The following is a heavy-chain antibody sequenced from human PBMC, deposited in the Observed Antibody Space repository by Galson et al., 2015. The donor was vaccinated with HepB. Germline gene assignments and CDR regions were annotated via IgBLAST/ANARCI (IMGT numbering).Heavy chain of an antibody. CDR1: GFTFSKAW. CDR2: ISSSSDYI. J-gene: IGHJ4*02. V-gene: IGHV3-21*01. CDR3: TTKTSGTYPFDY. Sequence: SLRLSCAASGFTFSKAWMSWVRQAPGKGLEWVSSISSSSDYIFYAGSVKGRFTISRDNGKNSVFLQMNSLRAEDTAVYYCTTKTSGTYPFDYWGQGTLVTVSS. D-gene: IGHD1-26*01.